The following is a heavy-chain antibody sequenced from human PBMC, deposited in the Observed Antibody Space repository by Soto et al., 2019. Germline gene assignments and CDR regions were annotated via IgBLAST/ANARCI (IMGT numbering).Heavy chain of an antibody. CDR2: ISGSGEIT. D-gene: IGHD3-9*01. Sequence: EVQLLESGGSLVRPGGSLRLSCAASGFPFRSYAMGWVRQAPGKGLEWISVISGSGEITLYTDSVKGRFTISRDFSNNTLSLQMNSLRADDTAIYYCGKARYLLVDQPLYFESWGQGTLVTVSS. CDR3: GKARYLLVDQPLYFES. CDR1: GFPFRSYA. J-gene: IGHJ4*02. V-gene: IGHV3-23*01.